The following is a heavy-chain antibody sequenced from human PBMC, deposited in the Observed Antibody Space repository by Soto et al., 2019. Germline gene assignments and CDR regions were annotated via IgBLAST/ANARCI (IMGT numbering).Heavy chain of an antibody. CDR2: IYYSGST. J-gene: IGHJ3*02. CDR1: GGSISSGGYY. D-gene: IGHD4-17*01. Sequence: TSETLSLTCTVSGGSISSGGYYWSWIRQHPGKGLEWIGYIYYSGSTYYNPSLKSRVTISVDTSKNQFSLKLSSVTAADTAVYYCARDLVAGDNYGDYVGAFDIWGQGTMVTVSS. V-gene: IGHV4-31*03. CDR3: ARDLVAGDNYGDYVGAFDI.